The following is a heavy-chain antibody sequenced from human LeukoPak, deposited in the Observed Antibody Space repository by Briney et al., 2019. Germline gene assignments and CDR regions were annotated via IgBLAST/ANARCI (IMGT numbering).Heavy chain of an antibody. Sequence: SETLSLTCTVSGYSISSGYYWGWIRQPPGKGLEWIGSIYHSGSTYYNPSLKSRVTISVDTSKNQFSLELSSVTAADTAVYYCATSYYGSGSYLFDYWGQGTLVTVSS. CDR2: IYHSGST. D-gene: IGHD3-10*01. CDR1: GYSISSGYY. J-gene: IGHJ4*02. CDR3: ATSYYGSGSYLFDY. V-gene: IGHV4-38-2*02.